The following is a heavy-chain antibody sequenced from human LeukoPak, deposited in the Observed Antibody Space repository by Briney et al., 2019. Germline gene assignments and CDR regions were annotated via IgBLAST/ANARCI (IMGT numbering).Heavy chain of an antibody. CDR3: ARGQFIVVVPAKGAFYYYMDV. CDR2: INHSRST. Sequence: SETLSLTCAVYGGSFSGYYWSWIRQPPGKGLEWIGEINHSRSTNYNPSLKSRVTISVDTSKNQFSLKLSSVTAADTAVYYCARGQFIVVVPAKGAFYYYMDVWGKGTTVTVSS. D-gene: IGHD2-2*01. CDR1: GGSFSGYY. J-gene: IGHJ6*03. V-gene: IGHV4-34*01.